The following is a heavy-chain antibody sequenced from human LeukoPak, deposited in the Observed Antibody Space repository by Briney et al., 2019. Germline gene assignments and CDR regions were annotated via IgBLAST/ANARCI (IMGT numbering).Heavy chain of an antibody. CDR3: ATVNSGYDSALYFDY. CDR2: FDPEDGET. D-gene: IGHD5-12*01. J-gene: IGHJ4*02. V-gene: IGHV1-24*01. CDR1: GYTLTELS. Sequence: ASVKVSCKVSGYTLTELSMHWVRQAPGEGLEWMGGFDPEDGETIYAQKFQGRVTMTEDTSTDTAYMELSSLRSEDTAVYYCATVNSGYDSALYFDYWGQGTLVTVSS.